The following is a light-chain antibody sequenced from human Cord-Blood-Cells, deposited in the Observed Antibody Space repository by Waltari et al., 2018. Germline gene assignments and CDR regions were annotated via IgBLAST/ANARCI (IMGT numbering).Light chain of an antibody. CDR3: AAWDDSLNGPV. J-gene: IGLJ2*01. Sequence: QSVLTQPPSASGTPGQRVTISCSGSSSNIGSNTVNWYQQLPGTAPKLLNYSNNQRPSGVPARFSGSKSGTAASLSISGLQSEDEAYYYCAAWDDSLNGPVFGGGTKLTVL. V-gene: IGLV1-44*01. CDR2: SNN. CDR1: SSNIGSNT.